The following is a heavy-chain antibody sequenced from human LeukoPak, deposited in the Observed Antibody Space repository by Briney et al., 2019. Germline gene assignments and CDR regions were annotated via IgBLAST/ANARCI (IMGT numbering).Heavy chain of an antibody. Sequence: ASVKVSCKASGYTFTGFYIHWVRQAPGQGLEWMGWLNCISGGTNYAQKFQGRVTMTRDTSISTAYLELNRLTSDDTAIYYCARDWFVDSGDDPFPFDYWGQGTLVSVSS. J-gene: IGHJ4*02. CDR1: GYTFTGFY. D-gene: IGHD5-12*01. CDR3: ARDWFVDSGDDPFPFDY. V-gene: IGHV1-2*02. CDR2: LNCISGGT.